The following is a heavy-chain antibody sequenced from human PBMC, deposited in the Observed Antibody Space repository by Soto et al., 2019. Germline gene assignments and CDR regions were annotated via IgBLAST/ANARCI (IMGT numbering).Heavy chain of an antibody. J-gene: IGHJ4*02. CDR2: IYDGGST. D-gene: IGHD5-18*01. Sequence: EVQLVESGGGLIQTGGSLRLSCAASGFSVRNTYMSWVRQAPGKGLEWVSVIYDGGSTSYADSVKGRFTISRDNSKNTLFLQMNSLRTEDTAVYYCAKGPRLRLDYWGQGTLVTVSS. CDR1: GFSVRNTY. CDR3: AKGPRLRLDY. V-gene: IGHV3-53*01.